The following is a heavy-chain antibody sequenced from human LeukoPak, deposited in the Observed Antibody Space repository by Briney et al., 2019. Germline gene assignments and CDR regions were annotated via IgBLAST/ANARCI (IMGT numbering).Heavy chain of an antibody. D-gene: IGHD6-19*01. CDR3: AKDQSVAGTDFDY. V-gene: IGHV3-74*01. J-gene: IGHJ4*02. CDR2: INTDGSST. CDR1: GFTFSSYW. Sequence: AGGSLRLSCAASGFTFSSYWMHWVRQAPGKGLVWVSRINTDGSSTSYADSVKGRFTISRDNSKNTLYLQMNSLRAEDTAVYYCAKDQSVAGTDFDYWGQGTLVTVSS.